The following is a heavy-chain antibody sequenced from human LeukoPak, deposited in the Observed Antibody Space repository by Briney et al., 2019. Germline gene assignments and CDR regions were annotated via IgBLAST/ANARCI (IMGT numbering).Heavy chain of an antibody. CDR1: GGTFSSYA. CDR3: RESDNNYIEY. D-gene: IGHD2/OR15-2a*01. J-gene: IGHJ4*02. CDR2: IIPIFGTA. Sequence: SVKVSCKASGGTFSSYAISWVRQAPGEGLEWMGRIIPIFGTANYAQKFQGRVTITTDESTSTAYMEESSMRSENTARYICRESDNNYIEYCGQGGLVTVSS. V-gene: IGHV1-69*05.